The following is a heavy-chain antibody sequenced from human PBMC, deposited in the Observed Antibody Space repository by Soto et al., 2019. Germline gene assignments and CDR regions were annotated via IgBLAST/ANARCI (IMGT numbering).Heavy chain of an antibody. J-gene: IGHJ3*02. CDR2: IKQDGSEK. Sequence: GGSLSLSCAASGFPFSSYWMSWVRQAPGKGLEWVANIKQDGSEKYYVDSVKGRFTISRDNAKNSLYLQMNSLRAEDTAVYYCASPKGFWSGLDAFDIWGQGTMVTVSS. D-gene: IGHD3-3*01. V-gene: IGHV3-7*01. CDR3: ASPKGFWSGLDAFDI. CDR1: GFPFSSYW.